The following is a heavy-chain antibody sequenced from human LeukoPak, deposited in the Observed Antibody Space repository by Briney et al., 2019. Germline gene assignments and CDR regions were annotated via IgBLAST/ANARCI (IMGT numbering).Heavy chain of an antibody. CDR2: ISWNSGSI. Sequence: PGRSLRLSCAASGFTFYDYAMHWVRQAPGRGLEWVSGISWNSGSIVYADSVKGRFTISRDNAKNSLYLQMNSLRAEDTALYYCAKGTLYYFDYWGQGTLVTVSS. D-gene: IGHD1-14*01. J-gene: IGHJ4*02. V-gene: IGHV3-9*01. CDR1: GFTFYDYA. CDR3: AKGTLYYFDY.